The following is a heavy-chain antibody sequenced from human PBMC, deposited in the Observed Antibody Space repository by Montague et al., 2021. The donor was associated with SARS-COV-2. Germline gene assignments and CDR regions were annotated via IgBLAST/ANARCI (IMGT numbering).Heavy chain of an antibody. Sequence: SETLSLTCIVSGGSTNYYYWSWIRQSPGKGLEWIGYMYYSGSTNYNPSLKSRVTMSIDRSKNQFSLKLRSVTAADTAVYYCARVARYCTNGVCQTYYCGLDVWGQGTTVTVSS. CDR2: MYYSGST. CDR3: ARVARYCTNGVCQTYYCGLDV. J-gene: IGHJ6*02. V-gene: IGHV4-59*01. D-gene: IGHD2-8*01. CDR1: GGSTNYYY.